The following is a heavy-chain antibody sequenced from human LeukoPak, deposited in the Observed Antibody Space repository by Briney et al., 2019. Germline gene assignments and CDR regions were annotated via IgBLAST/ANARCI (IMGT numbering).Heavy chain of an antibody. Sequence: PGGSLRLSCAASGFTFSSYAMSWVRQAPGKGLEWVSAISGSGGSTYYADSVKGRFTISRDNSKNTLYLQMNSLRAEDTAVYYCAKDLLSHRYDILTGYYLHDAFDIWGQGTMVTVSS. CDR2: ISGSGGST. CDR1: GFTFSSYA. D-gene: IGHD3-9*01. J-gene: IGHJ3*02. V-gene: IGHV3-23*01. CDR3: AKDLLSHRYDILTGYYLHDAFDI.